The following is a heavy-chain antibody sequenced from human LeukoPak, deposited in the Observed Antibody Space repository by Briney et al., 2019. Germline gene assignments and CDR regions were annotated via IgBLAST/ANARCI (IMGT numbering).Heavy chain of an antibody. CDR3: VRGTPTPGMDY. Sequence: ASVKVSCKASGYPFSAHFLNWVRQAPGQGLEWMGNIDTTTGNPRYAQDFTGRFVLSLDTSVSTAYLQIASLKADDTAAYYCVRGTPTPGMDYWGQGTQVTVSS. V-gene: IGHV7-4-1*01. CDR2: IDTTTGNP. D-gene: IGHD3-10*01. J-gene: IGHJ4*02. CDR1: GYPFSAHF.